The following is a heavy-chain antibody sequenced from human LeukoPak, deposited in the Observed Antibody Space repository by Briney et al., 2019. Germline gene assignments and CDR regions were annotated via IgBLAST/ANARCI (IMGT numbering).Heavy chain of an antibody. J-gene: IGHJ3*02. V-gene: IGHV4-61*02. CDR3: ARVLFPSWSVVTARDDAFDI. D-gene: IGHD2-21*02. Sequence: PSQTLSLTCTVSGGSISSDNYYWSWIRQPAGKGLEWIGRIYTSGSTNYNPSLKSRVTISVDASKNQFSLKLSSVTAADTAVYYCARVLFPSWSVVTARDDAFDIWGQGTMVTVSS. CDR2: IYTSGST. CDR1: GGSISSDNYY.